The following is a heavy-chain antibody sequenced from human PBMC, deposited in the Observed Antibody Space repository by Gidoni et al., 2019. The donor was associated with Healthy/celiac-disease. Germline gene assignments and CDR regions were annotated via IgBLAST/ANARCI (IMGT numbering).Heavy chain of an antibody. J-gene: IGHJ6*02. CDR2: INPNSGGT. CDR1: GYTFTGYY. D-gene: IGHD1-20*01. V-gene: IGHV1-2*02. Sequence: CKASGYTFTGYYMHWVRQAPGQGLEWMGWINPNSGGTNYAQKFQGRGTMTRDTSISTAYMELSRLRSDDTAVYYCASKDNRSLPKRYYYGMDVWGQGTTVTVSS. CDR3: ASKDNRSLPKRYYYGMDV.